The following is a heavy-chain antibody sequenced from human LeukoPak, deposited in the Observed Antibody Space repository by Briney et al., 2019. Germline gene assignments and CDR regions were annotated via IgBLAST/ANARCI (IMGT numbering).Heavy chain of an antibody. CDR1: GGSFSGYY. Sequence: SETLSLTCAVYGGSFSGYYWGWIRQPPGKGLEWIGEINHSGSTNYNPSLKSRVTISVDTSKNQCSLKLSSVTAADTAVYYCAREGDSSSVGWFDPWGQGTLVTVSS. J-gene: IGHJ5*02. CDR3: AREGDSSSVGWFDP. V-gene: IGHV4-34*01. D-gene: IGHD6-13*01. CDR2: INHSGST.